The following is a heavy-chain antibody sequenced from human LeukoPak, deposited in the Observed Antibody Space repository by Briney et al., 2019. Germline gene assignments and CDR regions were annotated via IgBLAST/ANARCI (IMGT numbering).Heavy chain of an antibody. V-gene: IGHV3-11*01. J-gene: IGHJ6*02. Sequence: GGSLRLSCAASGFTFSDYYMSWIRQAPGKGLEWVSYISSSGSTLYYADSVKGRFTISRDNAKNSLYLQMNSLRAEDTAVYYCARDMLTYYDILTGSPNYGMDVWGQGPTVTVSS. CDR3: ARDMLTYYDILTGSPNYGMDV. D-gene: IGHD3-9*01. CDR2: ISSSGSTL. CDR1: GFTFSDYY.